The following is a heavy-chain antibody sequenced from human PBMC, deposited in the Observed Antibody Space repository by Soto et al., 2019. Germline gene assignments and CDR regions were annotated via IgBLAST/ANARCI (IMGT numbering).Heavy chain of an antibody. CDR1: GYTFTSYA. J-gene: IGHJ3*02. V-gene: IGHV1-3*01. CDR3: ARDRYGSGSYYTRGGAFDI. CDR2: INAGNGNT. Sequence: QVPLVQSGAEVKKPGASVKVSCKASGYTFTSYAMHWVRQAPGQRLEWMGWINAGNGNTKYSQKFQGRVTITRDTSASTAYMELSSLRSEDTAVYYCARDRYGSGSYYTRGGAFDIWGQGTMVTVSS. D-gene: IGHD3-10*01.